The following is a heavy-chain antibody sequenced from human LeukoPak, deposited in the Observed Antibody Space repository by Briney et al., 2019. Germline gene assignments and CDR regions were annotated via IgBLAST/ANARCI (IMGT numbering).Heavy chain of an antibody. CDR1: GFTFSTYA. CDR3: ARGDWANFDY. V-gene: IGHV3-30*04. J-gene: IGHJ4*02. Sequence: PGGSLRLSCAASGFTFSTYAMHWVRQAPGKGLEWVAVISYDGSNKYYADSVKGRFTISRDNAKNSLYLQMNSLRAEDTAVYYCARGDWANFDYWGQGTLVTVSS. D-gene: IGHD3/OR15-3a*01. CDR2: ISYDGSNK.